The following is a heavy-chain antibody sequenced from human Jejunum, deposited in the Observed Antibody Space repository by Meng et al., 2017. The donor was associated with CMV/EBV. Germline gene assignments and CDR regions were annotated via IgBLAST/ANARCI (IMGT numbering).Heavy chain of an antibody. CDR3: AKGRDSSWTGYFYGMDV. V-gene: IGHV3-9*01. Sequence: FDDYAMHWVRQAPGNGLEGVSGMNWDSGTIAYADSVKRRFTISRDNAKNSLYLQMNSLRAEDTALYYCAKGRDSSWTGYFYGMDVWGHGTTVTVSS. CDR1: FDDYA. J-gene: IGHJ6*02. D-gene: IGHD3/OR15-3a*01. CDR2: MNWDSGTI.